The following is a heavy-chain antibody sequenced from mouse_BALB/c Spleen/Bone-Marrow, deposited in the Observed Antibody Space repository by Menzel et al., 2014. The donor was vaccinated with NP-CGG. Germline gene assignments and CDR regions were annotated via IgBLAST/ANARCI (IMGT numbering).Heavy chain of an antibody. V-gene: IGHV1-19*01. J-gene: IGHJ2*01. D-gene: IGHD2-2*01. Sequence: EVQLQQSGPELVKPGASVKMSCKASGYTFTDYYMDWVKQSHGESFEWIGRVNPYNGGTSYNQKFKGKATLTVDKSSTTAYMELNSLTSEGSAVYYCARGGYRDYWGQGTTLTVSS. CDR2: VNPYNGGT. CDR3: ARGGYRDY. CDR1: GYTFTDYY.